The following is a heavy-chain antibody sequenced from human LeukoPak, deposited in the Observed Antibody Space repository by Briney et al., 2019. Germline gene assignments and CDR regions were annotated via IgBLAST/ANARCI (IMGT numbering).Heavy chain of an antibody. CDR3: ASSGYCSSTSCLYYYYYYMDV. Sequence: SVKVSCKASGGTFSSYAISWVRQAPGQGLEWMGGIIPIFGTANYAQKFQGRVTITTDEPTSTAYMELSSLRSEDTAVYYCASSGYCSSTSCLYYYYYYMDVWGKGTTVTVSS. CDR2: IIPIFGTA. J-gene: IGHJ6*03. D-gene: IGHD2-2*01. V-gene: IGHV1-69*05. CDR1: GGTFSSYA.